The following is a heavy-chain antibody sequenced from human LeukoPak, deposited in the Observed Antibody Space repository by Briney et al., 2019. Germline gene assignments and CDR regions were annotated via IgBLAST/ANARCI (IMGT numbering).Heavy chain of an antibody. J-gene: IGHJ6*02. Sequence: SVKVSCKASGGTFSSYAISWVRQAPGQGLEWMGGIIPNSGTTNYTQRFQGRVTIIADESTSTAYMELNSLISEDTAVYYCARSTPIVRYCSGGGCNEAGYYYYGMDVWGQGTTVTVSS. CDR2: IIPNSGTT. CDR3: ARSTPIVRYCSGGGCNEAGYYYYGMDV. D-gene: IGHD2-15*01. CDR1: GGTFSSYA. V-gene: IGHV1-69*13.